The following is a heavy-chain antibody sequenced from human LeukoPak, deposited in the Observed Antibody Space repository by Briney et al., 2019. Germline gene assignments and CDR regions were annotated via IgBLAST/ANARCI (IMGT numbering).Heavy chain of an antibody. Sequence: GGSLRLSCAASGFTFSSYAMSWVRQAPGKGLEWVSAISGSGGSTYYADSVKGRFTISRDNSKNPLYLQMNSLRAEDTAVYYCAKDVVGYDSSGYYSNYFDYWGQGTLVTVSS. CDR3: AKDVVGYDSSGYYSNYFDY. D-gene: IGHD3-22*01. V-gene: IGHV3-23*01. J-gene: IGHJ4*02. CDR2: ISGSGGST. CDR1: GFTFSSYA.